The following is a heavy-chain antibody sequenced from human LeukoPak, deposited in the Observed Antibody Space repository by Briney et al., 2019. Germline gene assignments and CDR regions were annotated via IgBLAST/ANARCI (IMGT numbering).Heavy chain of an antibody. CDR3: ARSPTTVVDMYFDY. CDR2: ISYDGSNK. V-gene: IGHV3-30-3*01. CDR1: GFTFRSYA. Sequence: GRSLRLSCAASGFTFRSYAMQWVRQAPGKGLEWVAVISYDGSNKYYADSVKGRFTISRDNSKNTLYLQMNSLRAEDTAVYYCARSPTTVVDMYFDYWGQGTLVTVSS. D-gene: IGHD4-23*01. J-gene: IGHJ4*02.